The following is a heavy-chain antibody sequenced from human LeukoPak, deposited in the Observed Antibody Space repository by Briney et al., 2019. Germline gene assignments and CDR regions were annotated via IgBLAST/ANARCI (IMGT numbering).Heavy chain of an antibody. V-gene: IGHV3-23*01. CDR2: VSGSGGST. D-gene: IGHD5-12*01. CDR3: AKDLDIVATITGN. J-gene: IGHJ4*02. Sequence: GSLRLSCAASGFTFSSYAMSWVRQAPGKGLEWASGVSGSGGSTYYADSVKGRFTISRDNSKNTLYLQMNSLRAEDTAVYYCAKDLDIVATITGNWGQGTLVTVSS. CDR1: GFTFSSYA.